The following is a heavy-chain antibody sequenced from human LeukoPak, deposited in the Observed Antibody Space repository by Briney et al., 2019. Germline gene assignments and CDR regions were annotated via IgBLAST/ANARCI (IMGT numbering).Heavy chain of an antibody. D-gene: IGHD4-23*01. V-gene: IGHV3-21*04. CDR1: GFTFSSYS. CDR2: ISSSRYI. J-gene: IGHJ4*02. CDR3: AKDDGGNSYHYYFDY. Sequence: GGSLRLSCAASGFTFSSYSRNWVRQAPGKGLEWVSSISSSRYIYYSDSVKVLFTISRDNAKNSLYMQMNSLRAEATAVYYCAKDDGGNSYHYYFDYWGQGTLVTVSS.